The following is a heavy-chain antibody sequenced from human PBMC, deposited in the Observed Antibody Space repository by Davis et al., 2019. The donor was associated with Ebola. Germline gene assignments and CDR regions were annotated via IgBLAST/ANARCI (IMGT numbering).Heavy chain of an antibody. D-gene: IGHD3-10*01. CDR2: MYHDGTT. CDR1: GGSINRGDYY. V-gene: IGHV4-39*01. CDR3: VRPIVRRFRAVIYYFDS. Sequence: MPGGSLRLSCNVSGGSINRGDYYWSWIRQSPGKGLEWIGSMYHDGTTYHNPSLRSRVALSVDTSKNQVALKLNSVTAADTAVYYCVRPIVRRFRAVIYYFDSWGQGTLVTVSS. J-gene: IGHJ4*02.